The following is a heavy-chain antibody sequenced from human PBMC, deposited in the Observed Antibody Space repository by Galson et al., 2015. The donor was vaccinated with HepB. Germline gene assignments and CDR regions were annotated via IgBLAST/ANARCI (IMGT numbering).Heavy chain of an antibody. CDR2: VSHDGSYK. V-gene: IGHV3-30*18. Sequence: SLRLSCAASGFTFSNCGMHWVRQAPGKGLEWVALVSHDGSYKSYAESVKGRFTSFRDNSKGTLYLQMNSLRPEDTAVYYCAKDPAGRFVVNYRGYYFDDWGQGTLVTVSS. CDR3: AKDPAGRFVVNYRGYYFDD. J-gene: IGHJ4*02. D-gene: IGHD1-7*01. CDR1: GFTFSNCG.